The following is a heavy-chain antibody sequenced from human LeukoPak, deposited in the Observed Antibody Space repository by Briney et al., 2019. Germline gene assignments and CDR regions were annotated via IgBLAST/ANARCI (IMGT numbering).Heavy chain of an antibody. V-gene: IGHV4-59*01. CDR3: AVTYYYDSSGYYYLPFDY. CDR1: GGSISSYY. Sequence: PSETLSLTCTVSGGSISSYYWSWIRQPPGKGLEWIGYIYSSGNTNYNPSLKSRVTMSVDTSKNQFSLKLSSLTAADTAVYYCAVTYYYDSSGYYYLPFDYWGQGTLVTVSS. CDR2: IYSSGNT. J-gene: IGHJ4*02. D-gene: IGHD3-22*01.